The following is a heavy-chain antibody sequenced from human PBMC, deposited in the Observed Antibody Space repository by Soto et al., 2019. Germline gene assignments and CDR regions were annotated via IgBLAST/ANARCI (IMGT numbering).Heavy chain of an antibody. J-gene: IGHJ4*02. V-gene: IGHV2-5*02. Sequence: QITLKESGPTLVKPTQPLTLTCTFSGFSLSTSGVGVGWIRQPPGKALEWLALIYWDDDKRYSPSLKSRLTITKDTSKHQVVLTMTNMDPVDTATYYCAHARITMVRGVITHFDYWGQGTLVTVSS. D-gene: IGHD3-10*01. CDR1: GFSLSTSGVG. CDR3: AHARITMVRGVITHFDY. CDR2: IYWDDDK.